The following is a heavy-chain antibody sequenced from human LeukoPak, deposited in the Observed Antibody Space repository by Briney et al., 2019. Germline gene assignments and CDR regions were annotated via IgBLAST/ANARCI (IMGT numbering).Heavy chain of an antibody. D-gene: IGHD4-23*01. Sequence: QAGGSLRLSCAASGFTFSSYWMTWVRLAPGKGLEWVANIKQDGSEKYYVDSVKGRFTISRDNAKSSLYLQMDSLRAEDTAVYYCARAIGKSEGYWGQGTLVTVSS. CDR2: IKQDGSEK. CDR1: GFTFSSYW. V-gene: IGHV3-7*01. CDR3: ARAIGKSEGY. J-gene: IGHJ4*02.